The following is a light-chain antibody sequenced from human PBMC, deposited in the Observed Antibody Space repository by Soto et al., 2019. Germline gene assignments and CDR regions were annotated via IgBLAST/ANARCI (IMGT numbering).Light chain of an antibody. Sequence: DIRLTQSLSLLSASVGDRVTSSCRASQGINSHLAWYQQKSGKAPKLLMYAASTLQSGVPSRFSGSGSGTEFTLTISSLQPEDFATYYCQQLNSYPLTFGGGTKVEIK. CDR2: AAS. CDR1: QGINSH. V-gene: IGKV1-9*01. CDR3: QQLNSYPLT. J-gene: IGKJ4*01.